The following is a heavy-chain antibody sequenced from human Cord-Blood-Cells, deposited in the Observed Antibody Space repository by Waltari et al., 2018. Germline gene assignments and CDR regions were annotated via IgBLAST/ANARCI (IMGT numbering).Heavy chain of an antibody. CDR1: GYTFTDYY. D-gene: IGHD3-10*01. V-gene: IGHV1-69-2*01. J-gene: IGHJ6*03. CDR3: ATEGPSTMVRGVRVYYMDV. Sequence: EVQLVQSGAEVKKPGATVKISCKVSGYTFTDYYMHWVQQAPGKGLEWMGLVDPEDGETIYAEKFQGRVTITADTSTDTAYMGLSSLRSEDTAVYYCATEGPSTMVRGVRVYYMDVWGKGTTVTVSS. CDR2: VDPEDGET.